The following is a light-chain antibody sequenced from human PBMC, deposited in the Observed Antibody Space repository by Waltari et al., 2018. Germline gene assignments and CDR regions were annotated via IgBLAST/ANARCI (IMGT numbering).Light chain of an antibody. Sequence: EIVLTQSPGTLSLSPGERATLSCRASQSVSSSYLAWYQQKPGQAPRLLIYGASSRATGIPDRFSVFGSGTDFTLTISRLEPEDFAVYYCQQYGSSPWTFGQGTKVEIK. J-gene: IGKJ1*01. CDR1: QSVSSSY. V-gene: IGKV3-20*01. CDR2: GAS. CDR3: QQYGSSPWT.